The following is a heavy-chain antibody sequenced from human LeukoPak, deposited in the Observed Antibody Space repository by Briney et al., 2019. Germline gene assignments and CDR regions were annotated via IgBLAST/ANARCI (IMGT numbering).Heavy chain of an antibody. CDR1: GGSFSGYY. D-gene: IGHD6-19*01. Sequence: SETLSLTCAVYGGSFSGYYWSWIRQPPGKGLEWIGEINHSGSTNYNPSPKSRVTISVDTSKNQFSLKLTSVTAADTAVYYCARGRREGSGWLGWFDPWGQGTLVTVSS. CDR3: ARGRREGSGWLGWFDP. J-gene: IGHJ5*02. V-gene: IGHV4-34*01. CDR2: INHSGST.